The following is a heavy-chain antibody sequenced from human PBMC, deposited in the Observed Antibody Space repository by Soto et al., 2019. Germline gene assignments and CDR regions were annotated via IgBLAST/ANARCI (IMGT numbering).Heavy chain of an antibody. D-gene: IGHD6-13*01. CDR3: ARTAAAGKYYYGMDV. CDR2: IYPGDSDT. Sequence: EVQLVQSGAEVKKPGESLKISCKGSGYSFTSYWIGWARQMPGKGLGWMGIIYPGDSDTRYSPSFQGQVTISADKSISTAYLQWSSLKASDTAMYYCARTAAAGKYYYGMDVWGQGTTVTVSS. CDR1: GYSFTSYW. J-gene: IGHJ6*02. V-gene: IGHV5-51*01.